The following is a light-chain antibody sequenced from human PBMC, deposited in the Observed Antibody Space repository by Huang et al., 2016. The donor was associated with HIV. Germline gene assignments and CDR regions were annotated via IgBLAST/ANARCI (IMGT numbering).Light chain of an antibody. V-gene: IGKV1-NL1*01. CDR1: QDIRSS. Sequence: DIQLTQSPSSLSASVGDRVTITCRASQDIRSSLAWYQQKPGKDPKLLLFAASRWESGVPSRYSGSGSGTDYTLTISSLQPEDFATYYCQQYYTTPRDTFGQGTRLAIK. CDR2: AAS. CDR3: QQYYTTPRDT. J-gene: IGKJ5*01.